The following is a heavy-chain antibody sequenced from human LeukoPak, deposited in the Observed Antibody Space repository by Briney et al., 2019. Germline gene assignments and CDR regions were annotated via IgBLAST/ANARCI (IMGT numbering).Heavy chain of an antibody. CDR1: DESVSVSY. J-gene: IGHJ4*02. CDR3: ARADYAGLFDY. D-gene: IGHD4-17*01. V-gene: IGHV4-59*02. Sequence: SEILPNTGTVPDESVSVSYWTWIRQPPRHRLHWIGFVHHSGATNYNPSLQSRVTMSIDVSKNRFSLKLSSVTAADTAVYYCARADYAGLFDYWGQGTLLSVSS. CDR2: VHHSGAT.